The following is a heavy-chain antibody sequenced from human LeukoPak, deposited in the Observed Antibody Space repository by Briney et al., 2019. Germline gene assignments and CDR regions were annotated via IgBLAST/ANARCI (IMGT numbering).Heavy chain of an antibody. V-gene: IGHV3-7*04. Sequence: GGSLRLSCVASGFPFSSYWMTWVCQAPGKGLEWVANIKQDGSKKSYVDSVKGRFTISRDNAKNSLYLQMNSLRAEDTAIYYCTRVGYIDEGIDYWGQGTLVTVSS. J-gene: IGHJ4*02. CDR2: IKQDGSKK. D-gene: IGHD5-24*01. CDR3: TRVGYIDEGIDY. CDR1: GFPFSSYW.